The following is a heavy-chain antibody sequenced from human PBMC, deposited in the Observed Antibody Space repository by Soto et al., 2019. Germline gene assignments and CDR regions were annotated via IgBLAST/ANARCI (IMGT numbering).Heavy chain of an antibody. CDR3: ARQRYCSGGSCYHYYYYYMDV. CDR1: GYSFTSYW. J-gene: IGHJ6*03. D-gene: IGHD2-15*01. CDR2: IYPGDSDT. Sequence: PGESLKISCKGSGYSFTSYWIGWVRQMPGKGLEWMGIIYPGDSDTRYSPSFQGQVTISADKSISTAYLQWSSLKASDTAMYYCARQRYCSGGSCYHYYYYYMDVWGKGTTVTVS. V-gene: IGHV5-51*01.